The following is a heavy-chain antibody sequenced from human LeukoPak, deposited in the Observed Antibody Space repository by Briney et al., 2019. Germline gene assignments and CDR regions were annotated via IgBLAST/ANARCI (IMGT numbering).Heavy chain of an antibody. CDR1: GGSISSYY. CDR3: ASGQYYDLWSGYYVD. J-gene: IGHJ4*02. D-gene: IGHD3-3*01. Sequence: SETLSLTCTVSGGSISSYYWSWIRRPPGKGLEWIGYIYYSGSTNYNPSLKSRVTISVDTSKNQFSLKLSSVTAADTAVYYCASGQYYDLWSGYYVDWGQGTLVTVSA. V-gene: IGHV4-59*01. CDR2: IYYSGST.